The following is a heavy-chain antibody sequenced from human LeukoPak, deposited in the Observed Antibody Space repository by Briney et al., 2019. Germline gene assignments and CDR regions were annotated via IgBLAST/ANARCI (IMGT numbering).Heavy chain of an antibody. Sequence: PSETLSLTCSVSGGSISSYYWSWIRQPPGKGLEWIGYIYYSGSTNYNPSLKSRVTISVDTSKNQFSLKPSSVTAADTAVYYCARVAPGYSSGWYGFIFDYWGQGTLVTVSS. D-gene: IGHD6-19*01. CDR2: IYYSGST. J-gene: IGHJ4*02. V-gene: IGHV4-59*01. CDR1: GGSISSYY. CDR3: ARVAPGYSSGWYGFIFDY.